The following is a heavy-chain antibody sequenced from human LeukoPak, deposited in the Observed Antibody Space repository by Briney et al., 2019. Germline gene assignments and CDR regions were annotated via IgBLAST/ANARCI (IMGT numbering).Heavy chain of an antibody. CDR1: GFTFTNYW. V-gene: IGHV3-23*01. CDR3: ARRLRRNYFDY. CDR2: MSGSGSRT. Sequence: KPGGSLRLSCAASGFTFTNYWMSWVRQAPGKGLEWVSAMSGSGSRTYYADSVKGRFTISRDNSKNTLYLQMNSLRAEDTAVYYCARRLRRNYFDYWGQGTLVTVSS. J-gene: IGHJ4*02. D-gene: IGHD4-17*01.